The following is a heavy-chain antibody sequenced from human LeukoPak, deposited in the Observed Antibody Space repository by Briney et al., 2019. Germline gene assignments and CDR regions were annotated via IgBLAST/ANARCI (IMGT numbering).Heavy chain of an antibody. CDR2: IHSDGSKK. Sequence: GGSLRLSCAESGFTFSTYAMHWVRQAPGKGLEWVACIHSDGSKKYYADSVKGRFTISRDNSKNTLSLQMNSLRAEDTAVYYCAKEPTSRGYNDIDYWGQGTLVTVSS. V-gene: IGHV3-30*02. CDR3: AKEPTSRGYNDIDY. J-gene: IGHJ4*02. CDR1: GFTFSTYA. D-gene: IGHD3-22*01.